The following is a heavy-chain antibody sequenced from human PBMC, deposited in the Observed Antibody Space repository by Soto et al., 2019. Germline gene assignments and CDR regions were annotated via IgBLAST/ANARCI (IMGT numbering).Heavy chain of an antibody. CDR1: GGSIGSGCYY. D-gene: IGHD3-22*01. Sequence: SETLSLTCAVSGGSIGSGCYYWSWIRQHPWKGLEWIGYIYYSGSTYYNPSLKSRVTISVDTSKNQFSLKLSSVTAADTAVYYCARGLYDSSGNDAFDIWGQGTMVTV. J-gene: IGHJ3*02. V-gene: IGHV4-31*11. CDR3: ARGLYDSSGNDAFDI. CDR2: IYYSGST.